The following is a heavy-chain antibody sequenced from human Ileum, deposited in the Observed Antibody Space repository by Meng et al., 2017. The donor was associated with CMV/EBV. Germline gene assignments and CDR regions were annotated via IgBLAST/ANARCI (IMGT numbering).Heavy chain of an antibody. J-gene: IGHJ4*02. CDR1: GYTFTNHN. V-gene: IGHV1-18*01. D-gene: IGHD7-27*01. CDR3: ARDNWGYDY. CDR2: ISVHHGNT. Sequence: QVYLGQSGTEVKKPGASVKVSCKTSGYTFTNHNIAWVRQAPGQGLEWMGWISVHHGNTGYAQKYQDRVTMTRDTSTNTAYMELRSLTSDDTAMYYCARDNWGYDYWGQGTLVTVSS.